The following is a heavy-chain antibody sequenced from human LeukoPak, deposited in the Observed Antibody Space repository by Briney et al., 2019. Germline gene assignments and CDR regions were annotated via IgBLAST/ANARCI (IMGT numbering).Heavy chain of an antibody. CDR1: GFSLSSYW. Sequence: GRSLRLSCAASGFSLSSYWMTWVRQAPGKGLEWVANINTDGSKKTYVDSVKGRFTISRDNAKNSLYRQMSSLRVEDTAVYYCASQPAVIDLDCWGQGTLVTVSS. D-gene: IGHD2/OR15-2a*01. J-gene: IGHJ4*02. CDR2: INTDGSKK. CDR3: ASQPAVIDLDC. V-gene: IGHV3-7*01.